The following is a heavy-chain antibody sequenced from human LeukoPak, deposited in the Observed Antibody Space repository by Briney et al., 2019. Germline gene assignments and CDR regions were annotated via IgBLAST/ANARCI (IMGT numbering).Heavy chain of an antibody. CDR2: ISGSGGST. CDR3: AKDRMGWLQPGDY. Sequence: GGSLRLSCAASGFTFSSYAMSWVRQAPGKGLEWVSAISGSGGSTYYADSVKGRFTISRDNSKNTLYLQMSSLRAEDTAVYYCAKDRMGWLQPGDYWGQGTLATVSS. D-gene: IGHD5-24*01. J-gene: IGHJ4*02. V-gene: IGHV3-23*01. CDR1: GFTFSSYA.